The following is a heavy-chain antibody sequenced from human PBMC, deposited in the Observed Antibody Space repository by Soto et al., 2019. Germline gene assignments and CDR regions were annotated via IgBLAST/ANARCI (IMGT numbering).Heavy chain of an antibody. CDR1: GYTFTSYG. CDR3: ARDLDYVFWSGFIGYYHYYMAV. V-gene: IGHV1-18*01. Sequence: ASVKVSCKASGYTFTSYGISWVRQAPGQGLEWMGWISAYNGNTNYAQKLQGRVTMTTDASTSTAYMELRSLRSDDTAVYYCARDLDYVFWSGFIGYYHYYMAVWGKGTTVTVSS. D-gene: IGHD3-3*01. J-gene: IGHJ6*03. CDR2: ISAYNGNT.